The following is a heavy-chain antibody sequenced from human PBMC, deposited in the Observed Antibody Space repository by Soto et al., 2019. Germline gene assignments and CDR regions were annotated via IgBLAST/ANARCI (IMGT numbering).Heavy chain of an antibody. CDR2: ISAYNGNT. CDR1: GYTFTSYG. J-gene: IGHJ6*02. V-gene: IGHV1-18*04. CDR3: AREPALSGSYYYYYYGMDV. D-gene: IGHD1-26*01. Sequence: ASVKVSCKASGYTFTSYGISWVRQAPGQGLEWMGWISAYNGNTNYAQKLQGRVTMTTDTSTSTAYMGLRSLRSDDTAVYYCAREPALSGSYYYYYYGMDVWGQGTTVTVSS.